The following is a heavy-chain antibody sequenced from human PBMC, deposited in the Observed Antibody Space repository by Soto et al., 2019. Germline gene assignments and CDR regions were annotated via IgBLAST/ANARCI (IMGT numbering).Heavy chain of an antibody. J-gene: IGHJ4*02. D-gene: IGHD3-3*01. CDR1: GYTFTNYG. V-gene: IGHV1-18*01. CDR2: ISGYTVNT. Sequence: QVQLVQSGAEVKKPGASVKVSCKASGYTFTNYGINWVRQAPGQGLEWMGWISGYTVNTNYAQKIQGRVTMTTDTSTSTAYMERRSLRSDDTAVYYCARLRLRITVNPNSLPYFDYCGQGTLVTVSS. CDR3: ARLRLRITVNPNSLPYFDY.